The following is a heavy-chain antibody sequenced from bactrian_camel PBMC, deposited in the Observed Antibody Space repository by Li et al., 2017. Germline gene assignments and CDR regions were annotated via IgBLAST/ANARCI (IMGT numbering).Heavy chain of an antibody. J-gene: IGHJ4*01. V-gene: IGHV3S1*01. Sequence: HVQLVESGGGSVQAGGSLRLSCAASGFMFSSYCMAWFRQAPGKEHEGVAAIATDSTTSYADSVKGRFITSKDNDANTIYLQMNELKPEDTGMYYCAAARDVSLTCHKRNDDSNYYGQGTQVTVS. D-gene: IGHD3*01. CDR1: GFMFSSYC. CDR2: IATDSTT.